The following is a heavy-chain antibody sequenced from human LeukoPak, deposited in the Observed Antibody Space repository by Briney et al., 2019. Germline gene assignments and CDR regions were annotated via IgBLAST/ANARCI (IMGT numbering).Heavy chain of an antibody. CDR2: ISYDGSNK. J-gene: IGHJ4*02. CDR3: ARDRIVGATSTFAY. CDR1: GFTFSSYA. D-gene: IGHD1-26*01. Sequence: GGSLRLSCAASGFTFSSYAMHWVRQAPGKGLEWVAVISYDGSNKYYADSVKGRFTISRDNSKNTLYLQMNSLRAEDTAVYYCARDRIVGATSTFAYWGQGTLVTVSS. V-gene: IGHV3-30-3*01.